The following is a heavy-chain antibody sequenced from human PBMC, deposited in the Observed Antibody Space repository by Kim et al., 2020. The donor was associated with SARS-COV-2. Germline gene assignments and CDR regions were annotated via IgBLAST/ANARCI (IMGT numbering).Heavy chain of an antibody. CDR2: IIPIFGTA. J-gene: IGHJ5*02. CDR3: ARVSNVLDYDSSGYYRLGWFDP. V-gene: IGHV1-69*13. D-gene: IGHD3-22*01. CDR1: GGTFSSYA. Sequence: SVKVSCKASGGTFSSYAISWVRQAPGQGLEWMGGIIPIFGTANYAQKFQGRVTITADESTSTAYMELSSLRSEDTAVYYCARVSNVLDYDSSGYYRLGWFDPWGQGTLVTVSS.